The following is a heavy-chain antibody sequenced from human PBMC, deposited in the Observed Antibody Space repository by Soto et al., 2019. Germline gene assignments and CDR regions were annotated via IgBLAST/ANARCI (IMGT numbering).Heavy chain of an antibody. CDR3: AHRVLRTVFGLVTTTAIYFDF. V-gene: IGHV2-5*02. CDR2: IYWDDDK. J-gene: IGHJ4*02. CDR1: GFSLTTSGVG. Sequence: QITLNESGPTQVTPRQTLTLTCTFSGFSLTTSGVGVGWIRQSPGKAPEWLALIYWDDDKRYSPSLKSRLTITKHTSKNQVVLTMADLDPADTATYYCAHRVLRTVFGLVTTTAIYFDFWGQGTPVAVSS. D-gene: IGHD3-3*01.